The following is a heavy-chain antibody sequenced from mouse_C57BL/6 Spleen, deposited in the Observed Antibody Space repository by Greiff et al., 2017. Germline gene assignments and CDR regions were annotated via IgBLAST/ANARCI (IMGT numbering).Heavy chain of an antibody. Sequence: EVKVVESGGGLVKPGGSLKLSCAASGFTFSSYAMSWVRQTPEKRLEWVATISDGGSYTYYPDNVKGRFTISRDNAKNNLYLQMSHLKSEDTAMYYCARGYDYDWYFDVWGTGTTVTVSS. J-gene: IGHJ1*03. V-gene: IGHV5-4*03. D-gene: IGHD2-4*01. CDR2: ISDGGSYT. CDR3: ARGYDYDWYFDV. CDR1: GFTFSSYA.